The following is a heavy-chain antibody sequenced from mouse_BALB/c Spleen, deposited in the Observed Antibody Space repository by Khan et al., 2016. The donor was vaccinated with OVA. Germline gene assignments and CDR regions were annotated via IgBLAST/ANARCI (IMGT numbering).Heavy chain of an antibody. J-gene: IGHJ3*01. V-gene: IGHV5-9-1*01. CDR3: ANGIYGWFAY. CDR1: GFTFSSFV. Sequence: EVELVESGGGLVEPGGSLKLSCAASGFTFSSFVMSWVRQTPEKRLEWVATISSAATYTYYPDSVKGRFTISRDNAKNTLYLQMNSLRSDDTAIYCCANGIYGWFAYWGQGTLVTVST. CDR2: ISSAATYT. D-gene: IGHD1-1*01.